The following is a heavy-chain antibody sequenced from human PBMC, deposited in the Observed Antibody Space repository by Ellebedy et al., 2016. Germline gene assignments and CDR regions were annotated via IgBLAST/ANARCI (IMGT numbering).Heavy chain of an antibody. CDR3: ARDWGGSTSFNWFNP. D-gene: IGHD2-2*01. J-gene: IGHJ5*02. CDR1: GFTFSSYA. V-gene: IGHV3-48*04. Sequence: GESLKISXAASGFTFSSYAMSWVRQAPGKGLEWVSYISSSSSTIYYADSVKGRFTISRDNAKNSLYLQMNSLRAEDTAVYYCARDWGGSTSFNWFNPWGQGTLVTVSS. CDR2: ISSSSSTI.